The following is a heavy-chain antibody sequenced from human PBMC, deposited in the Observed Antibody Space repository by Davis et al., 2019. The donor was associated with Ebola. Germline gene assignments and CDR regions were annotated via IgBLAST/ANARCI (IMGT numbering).Heavy chain of an antibody. D-gene: IGHD5-24*01. CDR3: VRSKDGWDYYFDF. Sequence: ASVKVSCKASGYTFTDFAMHWVRQAPGQRLEWMGWINTANGNTKYSQKFQGRVTITRDTSASTADMELSSLRSEDTAVYYCVRSKDGWDYYFDFWGQGTLVTVSS. V-gene: IGHV1-3*04. J-gene: IGHJ4*02. CDR2: INTANGNT. CDR1: GYTFTDFA.